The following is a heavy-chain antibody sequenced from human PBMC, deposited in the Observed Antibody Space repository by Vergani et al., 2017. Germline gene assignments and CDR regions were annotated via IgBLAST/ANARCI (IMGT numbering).Heavy chain of an antibody. CDR2: ISYDGSNK. Sequence: QVQLVESGGGVVQPGRSLRLSCAASGFTFSSYAMHWVRQAPGKGLEWVAVISYDGSNKYYADSVKGRFTISRDNSKNTLYQQMNSLRAEDTAVYYCAREGADRYFDWLLSGNFDYWGQGTLVTVSS. J-gene: IGHJ4*02. D-gene: IGHD3-9*01. CDR1: GFTFSSYA. CDR3: AREGADRYFDWLLSGNFDY. V-gene: IGHV3-30*04.